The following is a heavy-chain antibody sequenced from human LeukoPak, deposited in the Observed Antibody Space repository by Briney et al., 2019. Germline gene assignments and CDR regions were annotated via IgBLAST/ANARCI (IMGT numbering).Heavy chain of an antibody. V-gene: IGHV3-30-3*01. CDR1: GFTFSSYA. Sequence: GRSLRLSCAASGFTFSSYAMHWVCQAPGKGLEWVAFISYNGSNKYYADSVKGRFTISRDNSKNTLYLQMNSLRAEDTAVYYCAREADCSGGSCYSGFDYWGQGILVIVSS. CDR3: AREADCSGGSCYSGFDY. CDR2: ISYNGSNK. J-gene: IGHJ4*02. D-gene: IGHD2-15*01.